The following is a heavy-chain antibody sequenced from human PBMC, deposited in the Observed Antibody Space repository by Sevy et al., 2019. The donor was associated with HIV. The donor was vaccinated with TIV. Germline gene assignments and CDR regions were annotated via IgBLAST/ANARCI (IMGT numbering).Heavy chain of an antibody. V-gene: IGHV3-7*03. Sequence: GGSLRLSCAASGFTFSSYWMSWVRQAPGKGLEWVANIKQDGSEKYYVDSVKGRFTISRDNAKNSLYLQMNSLRAEDTAVYYCARDKTRFLEWLGSASDYWGQGTLVTVSS. D-gene: IGHD3-3*01. CDR3: ARDKTRFLEWLGSASDY. CDR1: GFTFSSYW. J-gene: IGHJ4*02. CDR2: IKQDGSEK.